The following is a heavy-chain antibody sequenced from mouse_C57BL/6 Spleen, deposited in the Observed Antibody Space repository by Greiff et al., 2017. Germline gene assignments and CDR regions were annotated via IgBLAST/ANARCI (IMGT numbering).Heavy chain of an antibody. V-gene: IGHV3-8*01. J-gene: IGHJ1*03. CDR3: ARSGNYYGSSEGYFDV. D-gene: IGHD1-1*01. Sequence: EVKLQESGPGLAKPSQTLSLTCSVTGYSITSDYWNWIRKFPGNKLEYMGYISYSGSTYYNPSLKSRISITRDTSKNQYYLQLNSVTTEDTATYYCARSGNYYGSSEGYFDVWGTGTTVTVSS. CDR1: GYSITSDY. CDR2: ISYSGST.